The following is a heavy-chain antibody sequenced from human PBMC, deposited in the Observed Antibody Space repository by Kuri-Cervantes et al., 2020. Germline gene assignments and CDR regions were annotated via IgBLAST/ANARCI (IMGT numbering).Heavy chain of an antibody. V-gene: IGHV3-21*04. CDR2: ISSSSSTI. CDR1: GFTFSSYS. Sequence: GESLRLSCAASGFTFSSYSMNWVRQAPGKGLEWVSSISSSSSTIYYADSVKGRFTISRDNAKNSLYLQMNSLRAEDTAVYYCARRDLHDAFDIWGQGTMVTDSS. CDR3: ARRDLHDAFDI. J-gene: IGHJ3*02.